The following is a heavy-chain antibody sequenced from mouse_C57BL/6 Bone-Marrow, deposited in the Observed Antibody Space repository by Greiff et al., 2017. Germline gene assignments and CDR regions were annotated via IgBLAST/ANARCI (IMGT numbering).Heavy chain of an antibody. J-gene: IGHJ4*01. V-gene: IGHV5-4*03. CDR3: ARGHYYGSSYLYYYAMDY. Sequence: EVKLVESGGGLVKPGGSLKLSCAASGFTFSSYAMSWVRQTPEKRLEWVATISDGGSYTYYPDNVKGRFTISRDNAKNNLYLQMSHLKSEDTAMYYCARGHYYGSSYLYYYAMDYWGQGTSVTVSS. CDR2: ISDGGSYT. D-gene: IGHD1-1*01. CDR1: GFTFSSYA.